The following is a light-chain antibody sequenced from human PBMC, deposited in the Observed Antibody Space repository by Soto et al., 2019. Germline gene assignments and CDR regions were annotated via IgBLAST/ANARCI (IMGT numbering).Light chain of an antibody. J-gene: IGKJ1*01. CDR2: KAS. V-gene: IGKV1-5*03. Sequence: QSPGTLSLSPGEKATLSCRASQTISSWLAWYQQKPGKAPKLLIYKASTLKSGVPSRFSGSGSGTEFTLTISSLQPDDFATYYCQHYNSYSEAFGQGAKVDIK. CDR3: QHYNSYSEA. CDR1: QTISSW.